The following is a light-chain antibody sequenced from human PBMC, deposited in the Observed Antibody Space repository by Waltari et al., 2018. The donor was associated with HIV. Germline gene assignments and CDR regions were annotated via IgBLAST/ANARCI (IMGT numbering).Light chain of an antibody. Sequence: EIVLTQSPATLSLSPGARATLSCRASQSVSSYLAWYQQTPGQAPRLLIYDASNRATGIPARFRGSASGTDFTLTISSLEPEDFAVYYCQQRSNWPSFGQGTKLEIK. J-gene: IGKJ2*01. V-gene: IGKV3-11*01. CDR1: QSVSSY. CDR3: QQRSNWPS. CDR2: DAS.